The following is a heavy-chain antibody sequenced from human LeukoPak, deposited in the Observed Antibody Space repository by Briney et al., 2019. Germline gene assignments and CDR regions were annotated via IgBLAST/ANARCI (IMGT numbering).Heavy chain of an antibody. CDR2: INPNSGGA. J-gene: IGHJ4*02. Sequence: GASVKVSCKASGYTFTGYYMHWVRQAPGQGREWMGRINPNSGGADYAPQFQGRVTMTRDTSIRTAYMELSRLRSDDTAVYYCARGPYYYDSSGYYFLEYWGQGTLVTVSS. CDR3: ARGPYYYDSSGYYFLEY. V-gene: IGHV1-2*06. D-gene: IGHD3-22*01. CDR1: GYTFTGYY.